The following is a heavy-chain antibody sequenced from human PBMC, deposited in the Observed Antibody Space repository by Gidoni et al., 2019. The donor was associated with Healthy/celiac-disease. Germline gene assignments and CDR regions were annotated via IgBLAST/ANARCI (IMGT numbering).Heavy chain of an antibody. CDR3: ARFDYDSSGPPV. CDR2: IYYSGCT. Sequence: QLQLQESGPGLVKPSETLSLTCTVPGGSISSSSYYWGWIRQPPGKGLEWIGRIYYSGCTYYNPSLKSRVTISVDTSKNQFSLKLSSVTAADTAVYYCARFDYDSSGPPVWGQGTLVTVSS. V-gene: IGHV4-39*01. CDR1: GGSISSSSYY. J-gene: IGHJ4*02. D-gene: IGHD3-22*01.